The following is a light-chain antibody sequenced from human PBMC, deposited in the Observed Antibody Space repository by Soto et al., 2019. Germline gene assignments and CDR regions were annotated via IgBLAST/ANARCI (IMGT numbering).Light chain of an antibody. J-gene: IGLJ1*01. CDR1: SSDVGSYDY. Sequence: QSALTQPASVSGSPGQSITFSCTGTSSDVGSYDYVSWHQQHPGKAPKLIIYDVNNRPSGVPSRFSRSKSGNPASLTISGLQTEDEADYYCCAYSTSGPHVFGTGTKVTVL. V-gene: IGLV2-14*03. CDR3: CAYSTSGPHV. CDR2: DVN.